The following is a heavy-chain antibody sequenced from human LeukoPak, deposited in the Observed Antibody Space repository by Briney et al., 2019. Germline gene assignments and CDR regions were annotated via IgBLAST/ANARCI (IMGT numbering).Heavy chain of an antibody. J-gene: IGHJ6*03. CDR1: GFTFSSFD. CDR2: TGTASDT. CDR3: ARGPPRGKYYYMDV. Sequence: GGSLRLSCAASGFTFSSFDMHWVRQPTGQGLEWVSTTGTASDTYYPGSVEGRFTLSRDNAKNSLYLQMNSLTAGDTAVYYCARGPPRGKYYYMDVWGKGTTVTVSS. D-gene: IGHD1-1*01. V-gene: IGHV3-13*01.